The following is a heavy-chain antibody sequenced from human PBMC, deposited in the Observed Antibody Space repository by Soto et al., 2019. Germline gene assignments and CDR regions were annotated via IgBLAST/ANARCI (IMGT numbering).Heavy chain of an antibody. Sequence: VQLVESGGGLVQPGRSLRLSCAASGFTYDDYAMHWVRQAPGKGLEWVAGISWNGVTIGYADTVKGRFTISRDNAKNSLYLQMNSLRPEDTALYYCAKDMLPARHYFYYMDVWGKGITVTVSS. J-gene: IGHJ6*03. CDR1: GFTYDDYA. V-gene: IGHV3-9*01. CDR2: ISWNGVTI. CDR3: AKDMLPARHYFYYMDV. D-gene: IGHD6-6*01.